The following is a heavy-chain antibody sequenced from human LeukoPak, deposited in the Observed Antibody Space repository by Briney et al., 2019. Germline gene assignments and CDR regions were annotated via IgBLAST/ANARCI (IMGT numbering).Heavy chain of an antibody. CDR2: ISGSEDST. J-gene: IGHJ4*02. CDR1: GFTFSSYA. V-gene: IGHV3-23*01. D-gene: IGHD3-10*01. Sequence: PGGSLRLSCATSGFTFSSYAMSWVRQAPGKGLEWVSSISGSEDSTYYADSVKGRFTISGDNSRNSLYLHMNSLRAEDTAVYYCARSKAGGYWGQGTLVIVST. CDR3: ARSKAGGY.